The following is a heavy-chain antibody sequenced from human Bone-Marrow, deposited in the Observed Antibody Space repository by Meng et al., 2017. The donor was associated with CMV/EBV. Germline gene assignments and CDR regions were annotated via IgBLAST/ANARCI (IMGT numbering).Heavy chain of an antibody. V-gene: IGHV3-74*01. D-gene: IGHD3-3*01. CDR2: INSDGSSI. CDR3: ARAALYYALDV. J-gene: IGHJ6*02. CDR1: GFTFSTYW. Sequence: GESLKISCAASGFTFSTYWMHWVRQVPGKGLVWVSHINSDGSSINYADFVKGRFTISRDNAKNTLFLQMSSLRAEDTAVYYCARAALYYALDVWGQGTTVTVSS.